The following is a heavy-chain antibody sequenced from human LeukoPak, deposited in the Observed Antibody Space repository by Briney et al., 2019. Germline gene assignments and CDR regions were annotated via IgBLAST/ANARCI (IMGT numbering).Heavy chain of an antibody. CDR2: ISWDCGST. V-gene: IGHV3-43D*03. CDR3: AKSKSYDYYYMDV. Sequence: PGGSLRLSCAPSGFTFDDFAMTWVRQAPGKGRKGVSLISWDCGSTYYADSVKGRFTISRDNSKNSLYLQMNSLRAEDTALYYCAKSKSYDYYYMDVWGKGTTVTVSS. J-gene: IGHJ6*03. CDR1: GFTFDDFA.